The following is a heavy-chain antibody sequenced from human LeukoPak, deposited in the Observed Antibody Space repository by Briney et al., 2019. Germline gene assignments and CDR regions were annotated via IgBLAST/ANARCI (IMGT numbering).Heavy chain of an antibody. CDR2: IWYDGSNK. CDR1: GFTFSSYG. CDR3: AVGAVAGYYYYGMDV. V-gene: IGHV3-33*01. Sequence: PGGSLRLSCAASGFTFSSYGMHWVRQAPGKGLEWVAVIWYDGSNKYYADSVKGRFTISRDNSKNTLYLQMNSLRAEDTAVYYCAVGAVAGYYYYGMDVWGQGTTVTVSS. J-gene: IGHJ6*02. D-gene: IGHD6-19*01.